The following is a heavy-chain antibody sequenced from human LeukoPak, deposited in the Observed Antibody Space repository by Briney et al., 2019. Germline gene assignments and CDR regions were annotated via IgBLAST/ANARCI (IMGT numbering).Heavy chain of an antibody. CDR3: ARGDRLARGVIQNLDD. V-gene: IGHV3-7*04. D-gene: IGHD3-10*01. CDR1: GFTFSSYW. J-gene: IGHJ4*02. Sequence: PGGSLRLSCAASGFTFSSYWMSWVRQAPGKGLEWVANIRQDGSVQNYVDSVKGRFTISRDNPKNSVYLQMSSLRAEDTAVYYCARGDRLARGVIQNLDDWGQGTLVTVSS. CDR2: IRQDGSVQ.